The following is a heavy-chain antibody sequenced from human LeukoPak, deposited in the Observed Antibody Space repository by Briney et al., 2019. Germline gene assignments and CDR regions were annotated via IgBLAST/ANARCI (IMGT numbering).Heavy chain of an antibody. CDR2: IRGDESKT. D-gene: IGHD2-8*02. V-gene: IGHV3-74*01. CDR1: GFTFSTYW. CDR3: ARDTVSAFDY. J-gene: IGHJ4*02. Sequence: GGSLRLSCAASGFTFSTYWMHWVRRAPGKGLVWVSGIRGDESKTTYADSVKGRFTISRDNAKNTLYLQMNSLRAEDTAVYYCARDTVSAFDYWGQGALVTVSS.